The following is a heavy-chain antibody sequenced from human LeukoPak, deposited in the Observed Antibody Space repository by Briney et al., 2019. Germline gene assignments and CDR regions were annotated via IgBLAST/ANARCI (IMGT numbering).Heavy chain of an antibody. CDR1: GGSISGYY. CDR2: INHSGST. D-gene: IGHD2-21*02. J-gene: IGHJ4*02. Sequence: SETLSLTCTVSGGSISGYYWSWIRQPPGKGLEWIGEINHSGSTNYNPSLKSRVTISVDTSKNQFSLKLSSVTAADTAVYYCARALAYCGGDCYSWDYWGQGTLVTVSS. CDR3: ARALAYCGGDCYSWDY. V-gene: IGHV4-34*01.